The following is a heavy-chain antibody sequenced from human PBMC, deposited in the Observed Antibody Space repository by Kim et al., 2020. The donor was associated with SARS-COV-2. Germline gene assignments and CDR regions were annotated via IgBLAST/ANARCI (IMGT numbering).Heavy chain of an antibody. Sequence: LKRRVTISVDTSTNQFSLKLSSVTAADTAVYYCARSLSGYSSSWYWFDPWGQGTLVTVSS. CDR3: ARSLSGYSSSWYWFDP. V-gene: IGHV4-30-2*04. D-gene: IGHD6-13*01. J-gene: IGHJ5*02.